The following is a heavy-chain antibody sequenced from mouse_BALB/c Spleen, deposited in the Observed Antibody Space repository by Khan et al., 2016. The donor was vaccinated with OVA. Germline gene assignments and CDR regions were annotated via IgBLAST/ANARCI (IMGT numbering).Heavy chain of an antibody. Sequence: EVKLEESGGGLVKPGGSLKVSCTASGFTFSNYGMSWVRQTPEKRLEWVAPISSGGNTYYPDNAKGRFTISRENARNILYLQMSSLRSEDTAMYYCARDYWFVYWGQGTLVTVSA. CDR3: ARDYWFVY. J-gene: IGHJ3*01. CDR1: GFTFSNYG. CDR2: ISSGGNT. V-gene: IGHV5-6-5*01.